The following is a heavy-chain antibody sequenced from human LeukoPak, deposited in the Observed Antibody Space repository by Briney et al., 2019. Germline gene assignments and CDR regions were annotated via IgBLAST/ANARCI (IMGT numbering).Heavy chain of an antibody. V-gene: IGHV3-30*01. CDR3: ARGSYDFWSGYYYGYFDY. J-gene: IGHJ4*02. CDR2: ISYDGSNK. CDR1: GFTFSSYA. Sequence: PGGSLRLSCAASGFTFSSYAMHWVRQAPGKGLEWVAVISYDGSNKYYADSVKGRFTISRDNSKNTLYLQMNSLRAEDTAVYYCARGSYDFWSGYYYGYFDYWGQGTLVTVSS. D-gene: IGHD3-3*01.